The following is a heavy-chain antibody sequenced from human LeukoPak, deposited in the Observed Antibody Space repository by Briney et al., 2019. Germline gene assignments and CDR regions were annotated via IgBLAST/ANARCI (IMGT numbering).Heavy chain of an antibody. CDR2: IGAAGDT. D-gene: IGHD3-10*01. CDR3: TRDVNYASGSLCEKSYDAFDI. Sequence: GGSLRLSCAASGFTISSYDIHWVRHGTAKGLEWVSGIGAAGDTYYPGSVKGRFTISRENAKNFLYLHMKSLQAESTAIYYCTRDVNYASGSLCEKSYDAFDIWGQGKMVTVSS. J-gene: IGHJ3*02. V-gene: IGHV3-13*04. CDR1: GFTISSYD.